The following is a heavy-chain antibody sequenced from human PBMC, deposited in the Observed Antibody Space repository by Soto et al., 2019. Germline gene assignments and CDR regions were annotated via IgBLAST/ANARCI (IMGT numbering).Heavy chain of an antibody. D-gene: IGHD3-16*01. CDR2: MSYDGSNK. CDR1: GFTFSSYA. J-gene: IGHJ4*02. V-gene: IGHV3-30-3*01. CDR3: ARDGGAY. Sequence: QVQLVESGGGVVQPGRSLRLSCAASGFTFSSYAMYWVRRAPGKGLEWMAVMSYDGSNKYYADSVKGRFTISTDISKNTLYLQMNSLRPEDTALYYCARDGGAYWGQGTLVIVSS.